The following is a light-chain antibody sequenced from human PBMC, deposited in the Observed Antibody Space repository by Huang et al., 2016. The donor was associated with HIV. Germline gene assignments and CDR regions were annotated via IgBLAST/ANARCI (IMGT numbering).Light chain of an antibody. CDR2: GAS. Sequence: IILTQSPATLSVSPGEGATLSCRASRSIGTNLAWYQQGPGQSPRLLRYGASTRATGVPVRFSGSGSGTQFNLSLSSLQSEDFATYYCQHYNNWPPLTLGGGTKVDI. CDR1: RSIGTN. CDR3: QHYNNWPPLT. J-gene: IGKJ4*01. V-gene: IGKV3-15*01.